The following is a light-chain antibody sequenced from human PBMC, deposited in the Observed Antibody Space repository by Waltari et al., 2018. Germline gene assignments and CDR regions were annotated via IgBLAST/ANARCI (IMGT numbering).Light chain of an antibody. CDR3: QQYNNWPPGT. CDR1: QSIGSS. V-gene: IGKV3-15*01. J-gene: IGKJ1*01. Sequence: ETVVTQSPATLSMSPGERATLSCRTSQSIGSSLAWYQQRPDQAPRLLIYRASTRATGIPDRFSGSGSETEFTLTISSLQSEDIAVYYCQQYNNWPPGTFGQGTKVEI. CDR2: RAS.